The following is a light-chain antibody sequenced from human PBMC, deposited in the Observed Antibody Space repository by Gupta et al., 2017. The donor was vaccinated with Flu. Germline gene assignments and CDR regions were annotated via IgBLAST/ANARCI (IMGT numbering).Light chain of an antibody. J-gene: IGLJ2*01. CDR3: QEQDSSSDRVV. CDR1: YIGRKD. CDR2: VDS. V-gene: IGLV3-21*02. Sequence: TDTITGTADYIGRKDVHWYHHSPAQTPMLLVYVDSRRRSGIPERFSGSNSAATATVTTIRVEAGDAADYYCQEQDSSSDRVVFGGGTKLAVL.